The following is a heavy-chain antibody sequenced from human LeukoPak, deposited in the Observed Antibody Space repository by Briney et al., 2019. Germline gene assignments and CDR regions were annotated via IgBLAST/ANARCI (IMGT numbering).Heavy chain of an antibody. V-gene: IGHV1-18*01. CDR1: GYTYTSYG. J-gene: IGHJ4*02. Sequence: ASVTISCKASGYTYTSYGISWVRQAPGQGLEWMGWISAYNGNTKYAQKLQGRVTMTTDTSTTTAYMELRSLRSDDTAVYYCARDLGVLMVYDRPYYFDYWGQGTLVTVSS. CDR3: ARDLGVLMVYDRPYYFDY. CDR2: ISAYNGNT. D-gene: IGHD2-8*01.